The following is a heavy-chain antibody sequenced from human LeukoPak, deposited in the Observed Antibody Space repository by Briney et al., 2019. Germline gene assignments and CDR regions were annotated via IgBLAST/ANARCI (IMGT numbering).Heavy chain of an antibody. CDR3: ARGPNCSGGSCYSSWFDP. J-gene: IGHJ5*02. Sequence: ASVKVSCKASGYTFTSYDINWVRQATGQGLEWMGWMNPNSGNTGYAQKFQGRVTMTRNTSISTAYMELSSLRSEDTAVHYCARGPNCSGGSCYSSWFDPWGQGTLVTVSS. CDR2: MNPNSGNT. CDR1: GYTFTSYD. D-gene: IGHD2-15*01. V-gene: IGHV1-8*01.